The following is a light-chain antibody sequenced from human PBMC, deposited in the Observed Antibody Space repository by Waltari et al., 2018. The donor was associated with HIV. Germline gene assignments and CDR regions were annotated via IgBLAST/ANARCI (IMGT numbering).Light chain of an antibody. J-gene: IGKJ1*01. Sequence: DVVMIQSPLSLPVTLGQPASISCRSSQSLVYSDGDTYLTWFQQRPGQSPRRLIYKVSTRDSGVPDRFSGSGSGTDFTLKISRVEAEDVGVYYCMQGTHWPPTFGQGTKVEIK. CDR3: MQGTHWPPT. V-gene: IGKV2-30*01. CDR1: QSLVYSDGDTY. CDR2: KVS.